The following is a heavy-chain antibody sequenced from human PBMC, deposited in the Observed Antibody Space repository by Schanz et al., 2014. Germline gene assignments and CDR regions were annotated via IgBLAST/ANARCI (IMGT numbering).Heavy chain of an antibody. CDR2: ISSSSSTR. J-gene: IGHJ4*02. Sequence: EVQLLESGGGLVQPGGSLRLSCAASGFTFSTHAMHWVRQAPGKGLEWVSYISSSSSTRYYADSVKGRFTISRDNAKNSLFLQMNSLRAEDTAVYYCARKVVATIGGYYDNWGQGTLXIVSS. CDR3: ARKVVATIGGYYDN. D-gene: IGHD5-12*01. CDR1: GFTFSTHA. V-gene: IGHV3-48*01.